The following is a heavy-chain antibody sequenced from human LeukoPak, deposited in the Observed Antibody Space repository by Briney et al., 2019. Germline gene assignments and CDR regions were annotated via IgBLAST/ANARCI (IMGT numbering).Heavy chain of an antibody. J-gene: IGHJ6*03. Sequence: ASVKVSCKASGYTFTDYYMHWVRQAPGQGLEWMGWINPNSGGTNYAQKFQGRVTMTRDTSISTAYMELSRLRSDDTAVYYCARDPSPHLWFGNPYYYYYYMDVWGKGTTVTVSS. CDR2: INPNSGGT. D-gene: IGHD3-10*01. CDR1: GYTFTDYY. V-gene: IGHV1-2*02. CDR3: ARDPSPHLWFGNPYYYYYYMDV.